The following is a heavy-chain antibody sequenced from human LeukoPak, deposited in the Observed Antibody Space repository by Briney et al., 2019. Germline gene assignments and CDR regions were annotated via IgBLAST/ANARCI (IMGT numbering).Heavy chain of an antibody. J-gene: IGHJ4*02. CDR3: ARDRGKVLRYFDWLTAPRYFDY. CDR2: ISAYNGNT. D-gene: IGHD3-9*01. CDR1: GYTFTSYG. Sequence: ASVKVSCKASGYTFTSYGISWVRQAPGQGLEWMGWISAYNGNTNYAQKLLGRVTMTTDTSMSTAYMELKSLRSDDTAVYYCARDRGKVLRYFDWLTAPRYFDYWGQGTLVTVSS. V-gene: IGHV1-18*01.